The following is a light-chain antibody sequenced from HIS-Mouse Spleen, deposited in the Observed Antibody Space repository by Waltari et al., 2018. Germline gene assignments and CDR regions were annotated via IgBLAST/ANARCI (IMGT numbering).Light chain of an antibody. CDR2: EDS. CDR1: ALPTNY. V-gene: IGLV3-10*01. J-gene: IGLJ2*01. CDR3: YSTDSSGNHRV. Sequence: SYELTQPPSVSVSPGQTARITCSGDALPTNYAYWYQQKSGQAPVRVIYEDSKRPSGIPERFSGSSSGTMATLTISGAQVEDEADYYCYSTDSSGNHRVFGGGTKLTVL.